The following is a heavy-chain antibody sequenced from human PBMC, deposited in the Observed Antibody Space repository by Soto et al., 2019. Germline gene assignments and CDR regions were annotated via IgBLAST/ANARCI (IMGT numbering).Heavy chain of an antibody. CDR1: GGSISSYY. D-gene: IGHD5-12*01. CDR2: IYYSGST. Sequence: SETLSLTCTVSGGSISSYYWSWIRQPPGKGLEWIGYIYYSGSTNYNPSLKSRVTISVDTSKNQFSLKLSSVTAADTAVYYCARVRRWLQLRQGYYGMDVWGQGTTVTVSS. CDR3: ARVRRWLQLRQGYYGMDV. V-gene: IGHV4-59*01. J-gene: IGHJ6*02.